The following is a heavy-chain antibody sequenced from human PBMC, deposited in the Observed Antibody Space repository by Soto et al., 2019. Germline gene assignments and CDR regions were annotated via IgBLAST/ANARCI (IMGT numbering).Heavy chain of an antibody. Sequence: EVQLVQSGAEVKKPGESLQISCKGSRQSLLNYWIAWVRQKPGKGLEWMGLIYPLDSDARYNPSFDGHVTILGDKSINATYLKWNSLKASDTAMYFCARGLGTSVLNDGFDIWGQGTMVTVSS. D-gene: IGHD1-1*01. J-gene: IGHJ3*02. CDR1: RQSLLNYW. CDR3: ARGLGTSVLNDGFDI. V-gene: IGHV5-51*01. CDR2: IYPLDSDA.